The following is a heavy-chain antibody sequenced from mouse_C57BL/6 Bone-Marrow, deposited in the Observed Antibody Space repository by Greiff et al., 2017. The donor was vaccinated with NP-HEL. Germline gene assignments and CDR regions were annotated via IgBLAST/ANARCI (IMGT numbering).Heavy chain of an antibody. V-gene: IGHV1-81*01. Sequence: QVQLQQSGAELARPGASVKLSCKASGYTFTSYGISWVKQRTGQGLEWIGEIYPRRGNTYYNEKFKGKATLTADKSSSTAYMELRSLTSEDSAVYFCARLRGYYYGFDYWGQGTTLTVSS. CDR1: GYTFTSYG. D-gene: IGHD1-1*01. CDR2: IYPRRGNT. J-gene: IGHJ2*01. CDR3: ARLRGYYYGFDY.